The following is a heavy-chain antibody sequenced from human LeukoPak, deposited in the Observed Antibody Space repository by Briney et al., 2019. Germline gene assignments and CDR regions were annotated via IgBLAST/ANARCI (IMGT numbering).Heavy chain of an antibody. V-gene: IGHV1-69*05. D-gene: IGHD3-22*01. J-gene: IGHJ4*02. Sequence: SVKVSCKASGGTFSSYAISWVRQAPGQGLEWTGGIIPIFGTANYAQKLQGRVTMTTDTSTSTAYMELRSLRSDDTAVYYCARDKGDYYYDSSGYYDYWGQGTLVTVSS. CDR3: ARDKGDYYYDSSGYYDY. CDR2: IIPIFGTA. CDR1: GGTFSSYA.